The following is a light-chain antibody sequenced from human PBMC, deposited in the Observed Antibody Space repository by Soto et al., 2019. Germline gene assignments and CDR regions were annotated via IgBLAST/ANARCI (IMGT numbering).Light chain of an antibody. J-gene: IGLJ3*02. CDR2: EVS. V-gene: IGLV2-14*01. CDR3: SSYAGSRTLL. CDR1: SSDVGGYNY. Sequence: QSVLTQPASVSGSPGQSITISCTGTSSDVGGYNYVSWYQQHPGKAPKLMIYEVSKRPSGVSNRFSGSKSDSTASLTISGLQAEDEADYYCSSYAGSRTLLFGGGAKLTVL.